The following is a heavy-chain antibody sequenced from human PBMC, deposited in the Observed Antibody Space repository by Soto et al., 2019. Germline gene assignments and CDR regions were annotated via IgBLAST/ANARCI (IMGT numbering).Heavy chain of an antibody. V-gene: IGHV3-7*01. CDR3: ARVYYDGSGYYRYYYYYGMDV. Sequence: PGGSLRLSCAASGFTFSSYWMSWVRQAPGKGLEWVANIEQDGSEKYYVDSVKGRFTISRDNAKNSLYLQMNSLRAEDTAVYYCARVYYDGSGYYRYYYYYGMDVWGQGTTVTVSS. D-gene: IGHD3-22*01. CDR1: GFTFSSYW. J-gene: IGHJ6*02. CDR2: IEQDGSEK.